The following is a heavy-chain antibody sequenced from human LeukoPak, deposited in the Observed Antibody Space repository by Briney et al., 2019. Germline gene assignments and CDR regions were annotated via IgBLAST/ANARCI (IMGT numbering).Heavy chain of an antibody. CDR1: GYSFTTYW. CDR3: ARLDCSGSSCYSDY. D-gene: IGHD2-15*01. J-gene: IGHJ4*02. CDR2: IDPSDSYI. V-gene: IGHV5-10-1*01. Sequence: GESLKISCKGSGYSFTTYWISWVRQMPGKGLEWMGRIDPSDSYIKYSPSFQGHVTIFADKSISTAYLQWSSLKASDTAMYYCARLDCSGSSCYSDYWGQGTLVTVSS.